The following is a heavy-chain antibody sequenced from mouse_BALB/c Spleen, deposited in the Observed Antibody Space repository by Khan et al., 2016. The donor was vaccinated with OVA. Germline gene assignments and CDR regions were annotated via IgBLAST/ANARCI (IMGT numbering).Heavy chain of an antibody. CDR3: ARRRGLYDYDGFAY. Sequence: EVELVESGGGLVQPGGSLKLSCATSGFTFSDYYMYWVRQTPEKRLEWVAYISNGGGSTYYPDTVKGRFTISRDNAKNTLYLQLSRLKPDDTAMYYCARRRGLYDYDGFAYWGQGTLVTVSA. V-gene: IGHV5-12*02. CDR1: GFTFSDYY. D-gene: IGHD2-4*01. CDR2: ISNGGGST. J-gene: IGHJ3*01.